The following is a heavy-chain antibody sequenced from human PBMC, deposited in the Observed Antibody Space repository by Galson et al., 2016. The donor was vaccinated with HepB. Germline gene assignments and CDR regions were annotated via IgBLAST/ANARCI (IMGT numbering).Heavy chain of an antibody. CDR1: GYTFTAYG. CDR3: AREMYYYDKTRFDP. D-gene: IGHD3-22*01. Sequence: SVKVSCKASGYTFTAYGIHWVRQAPGQGLEWMGWINPSSGATDYAHKFQDWVTMTTDTSITTVYMELRNLKFDDTALYDCAREMYYYDKTRFDPWGQGALVTVSS. J-gene: IGHJ5*02. CDR2: INPSSGAT. V-gene: IGHV1-2*04.